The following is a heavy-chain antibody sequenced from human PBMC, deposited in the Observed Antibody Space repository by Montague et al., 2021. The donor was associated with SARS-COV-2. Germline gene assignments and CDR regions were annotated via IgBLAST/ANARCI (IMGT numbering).Heavy chain of an antibody. CDR3: ARDTRITMIVVVQGYGMDV. CDR2: IDYSGST. J-gene: IGHJ6*02. V-gene: IGHV4-39*07. CDR1: GGSISSSSYY. Sequence: SETLSPTCTVSGGSISSSSYYWGWIRQPPGKGLEWIGSIDYSGSTYYXPSLKSRVTISVDTSKNQFSLKLRSVTAADTAVYYCARDTRITMIVVVQGYGMDVWGQGTTVTVSS. D-gene: IGHD3-22*01.